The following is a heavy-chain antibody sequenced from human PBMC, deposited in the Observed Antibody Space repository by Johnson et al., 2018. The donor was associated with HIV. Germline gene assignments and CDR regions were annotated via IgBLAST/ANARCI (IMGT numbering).Heavy chain of an antibody. V-gene: IGHV3-30*14. J-gene: IGHJ3*02. D-gene: IGHD3-10*01. Sequence: VQLVESGGGVVQPGTSLRLSCAASGFTFSSFAMHWVRQAPGKGLEWMAFISYDGSNKYFTDSVRGRFTISRDNSKNTLYLQMNSLRAEDTAVYYCAREPRGPSSGSRIPDAFDIWGQGTMVTVSS. CDR1: GFTFSSFA. CDR2: ISYDGSNK. CDR3: AREPRGPSSGSRIPDAFDI.